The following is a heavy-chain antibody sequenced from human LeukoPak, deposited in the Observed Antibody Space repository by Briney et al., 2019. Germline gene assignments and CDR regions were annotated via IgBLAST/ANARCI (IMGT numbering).Heavy chain of an antibody. J-gene: IGHJ5*02. CDR2: INTNTGNP. CDR3: ARSPLSAIHSSSSGWFDP. D-gene: IGHD6-6*01. Sequence: ASVKVSCKASGYTFTSYAMNWVRQAPGQGLEWMGWINTNTGNPTYAQGFTGRFVFSLDTSVSTAYLQISSLKAEDTAVYYCARSPLSAIHSSSSGWFDPWGQGTLVTVSS. CDR1: GYTFTSYA. V-gene: IGHV7-4-1*02.